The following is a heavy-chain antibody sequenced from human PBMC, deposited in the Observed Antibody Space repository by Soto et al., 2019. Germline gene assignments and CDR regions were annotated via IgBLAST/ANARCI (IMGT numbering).Heavy chain of an antibody. J-gene: IGHJ6*02. CDR3: GAATSEYYYYGMDV. CDR2: IIPIFGTA. V-gene: IGHV1-69*13. CDR1: GGTFSRYA. Sequence: GASVKVSCKASGGTFSRYAISWVRQAPGQGLEWMGGIIPIFGTANYAQKFQGRVTITADESTSTAYMELSSLRSEDTAVYYCGAATSEYYYYGMDVWGQGTTVTVSS. D-gene: IGHD5-12*01.